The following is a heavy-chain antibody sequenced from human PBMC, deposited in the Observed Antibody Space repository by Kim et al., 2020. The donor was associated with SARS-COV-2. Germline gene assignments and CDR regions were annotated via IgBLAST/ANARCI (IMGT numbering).Heavy chain of an antibody. J-gene: IGHJ4*02. CDR1: GFTFSSYE. Sequence: GGSLRLSCAASGFTFSSYEMNWVRQAPGKGLEWVSYISSSGSTIYYADSVKGRFTISRDNAKNSLYLQMNSLRAEDTAVYYCARVPTVVPAAALDYWGQGTLVTVSS. CDR3: ARVPTVVPAAALDY. CDR2: ISSSGSTI. D-gene: IGHD2-2*01. V-gene: IGHV3-48*03.